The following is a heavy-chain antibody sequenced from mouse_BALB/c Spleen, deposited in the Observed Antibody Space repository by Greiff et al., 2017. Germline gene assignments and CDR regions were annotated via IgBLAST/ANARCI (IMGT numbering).Heavy chain of an antibody. V-gene: IGHV5-17*02. CDR2: ISSGSSTI. CDR1: GFTFSSFG. Sequence: VKLVESGGGLVQPGGSRKLSCAASGFTFSSFGMHWVRQAPEKGLEWVAYISSGSSTIYYADTVKGRFTISRDNPKNTLFLQMTSLRSEDTAMYYCARDDYYGGRFAYWGQGTLVTVSA. D-gene: IGHD1-1*01. J-gene: IGHJ3*01. CDR3: ARDDYYGGRFAY.